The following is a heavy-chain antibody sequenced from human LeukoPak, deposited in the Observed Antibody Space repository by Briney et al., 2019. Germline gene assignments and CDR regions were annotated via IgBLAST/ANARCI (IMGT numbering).Heavy chain of an antibody. Sequence: PSETLSLTCTVSGGSISSYYWSWIRQPPGKGLEWIGYIYYSGSTNYNPSLKSRVTVSVDTSKNQFSLKLTSVTAADTAVYYCVRGPYGSGISNWFDPWGQGTQVIVSS. J-gene: IGHJ5*02. D-gene: IGHD3-10*01. CDR3: VRGPYGSGISNWFDP. V-gene: IGHV4-59*01. CDR2: IYYSGST. CDR1: GGSISSYY.